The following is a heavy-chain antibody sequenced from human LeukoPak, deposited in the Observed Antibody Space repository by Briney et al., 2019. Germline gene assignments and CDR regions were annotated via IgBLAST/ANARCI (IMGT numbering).Heavy chain of an antibody. V-gene: IGHV3-21*01. CDR2: ISSSSSYI. CDR3: AREGDYVGNSDAFDI. D-gene: IGHD4-23*01. Sequence: GGSLRLSCAASGFTFSDHSMNWVRQAPGKGLQWVSSISSSSSYIYYADSVKGRFTISRDNAKNSLYLQVNSLRAEDTAVYYCAREGDYVGNSDAFDIWGQGTMVTVSS. J-gene: IGHJ3*02. CDR1: GFTFSDHS.